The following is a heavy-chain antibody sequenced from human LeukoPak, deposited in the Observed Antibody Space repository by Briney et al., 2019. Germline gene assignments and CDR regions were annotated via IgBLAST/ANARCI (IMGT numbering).Heavy chain of an antibody. D-gene: IGHD2-2*01. CDR3: AKEFPSSSLLTIQH. CDR1: GFTFSSYA. Sequence: GGSLRLSCAASGFTFSSYAMSWVRQAPGKGLEWVSAISGGGDSTYYADSVKGRFTISRDNSKNTLYLQMNSPRAEDTAMYYCAKEFPSSSLLTIQHWGQGTLVTVSS. J-gene: IGHJ1*01. V-gene: IGHV3-23*01. CDR2: ISGGGDST.